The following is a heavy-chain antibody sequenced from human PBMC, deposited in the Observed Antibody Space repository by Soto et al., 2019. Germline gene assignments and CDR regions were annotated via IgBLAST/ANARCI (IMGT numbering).Heavy chain of an antibody. CDR3: ARDPLAYCGGDCYSSWYFDL. Sequence: QVQLVQSGAEVKKPGASVKVSCKASGYTFTSYGISWVRQAPGQGLEWMGWISAYNGNTNYAQKLQGRVTMTTDTTTSTAHMELRSLRSDDTAVYYCARDPLAYCGGDCYSSWYFDLWGRGTLVTVSS. V-gene: IGHV1-18*04. CDR1: GYTFTSYG. CDR2: ISAYNGNT. D-gene: IGHD2-21*02. J-gene: IGHJ2*01.